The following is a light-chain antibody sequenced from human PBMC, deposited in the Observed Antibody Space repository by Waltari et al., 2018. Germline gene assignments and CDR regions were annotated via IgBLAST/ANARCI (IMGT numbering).Light chain of an antibody. J-gene: IGKJ4*01. V-gene: IGKV1-9*01. CDR1: QGISSS. Sequence: DIQLTQSPSFLSASVGDRVTITCRASQGISSSLAWYHQKPGKAPKLLIYAASTLQSGVPSRFSGSGSGTEFTLTISSLQPEDFATYYCQQTYRAPLIFGGGTKVEIE. CDR2: AAS. CDR3: QQTYRAPLI.